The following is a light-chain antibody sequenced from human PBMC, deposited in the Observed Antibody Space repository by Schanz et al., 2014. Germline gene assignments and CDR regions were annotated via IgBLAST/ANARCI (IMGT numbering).Light chain of an antibody. CDR2: GAS. J-gene: IGKJ1*01. Sequence: IVMTQSPATLSVSPGERATLSCRASQSVSSNLAWYQQKPGQAPRLLIYGASTRATGIPARFSGSGSGADFTLTISSLEPEDFAVYYCQQYNNWPWTFGQGTKVEIK. V-gene: IGKV3-15*01. CDR3: QQYNNWPWT. CDR1: QSVSSN.